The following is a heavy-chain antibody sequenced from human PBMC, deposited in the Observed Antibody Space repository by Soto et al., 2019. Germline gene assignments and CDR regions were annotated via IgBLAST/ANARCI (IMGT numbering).Heavy chain of an antibody. V-gene: IGHV3-74*01. CDR1: GFTFSSYW. D-gene: IGHD6-6*01. CDR3: TRSGSSPYYYGMDV. Sequence: EVQLVESGGGLVQPGGSLRLSCAASGFTFSSYWMHWVRQAPGKGLVWVSRINSDGSSTNYADSVKGRFTISRDNARNTLFLPMDTLRAEDTAVYYCTRSGSSPYYYGMDVWGQGTTVTVSS. CDR2: INSDGSST. J-gene: IGHJ6*02.